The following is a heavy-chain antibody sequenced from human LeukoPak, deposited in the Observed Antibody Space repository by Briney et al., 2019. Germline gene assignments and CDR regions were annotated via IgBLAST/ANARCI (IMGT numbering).Heavy chain of an antibody. CDR3: AKVETSGGANCYALDY. CDR1: GYTFTSYY. D-gene: IGHD2-2*01. V-gene: IGHV1-46*01. J-gene: IGHJ4*02. CDR2: INPSGGST. Sequence: ASVKVSYKASGYTFTSYYMHWVRQAPGQGLEWMGIINPSGGSTSYAQKFQGRVTMTRDMSTSTVYMELSSLRSEDTAVYYCAKVETSGGANCYALDYWGQGTLVTVSS.